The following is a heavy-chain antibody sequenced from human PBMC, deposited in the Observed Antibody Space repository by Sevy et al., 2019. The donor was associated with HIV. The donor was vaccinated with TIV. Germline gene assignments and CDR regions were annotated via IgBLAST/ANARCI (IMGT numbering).Heavy chain of an antibody. CDR2: ISPNGGRT. J-gene: IGHJ4*02. D-gene: IGHD1-7*01. V-gene: IGHV3-64*01. CDR1: GFTFSSHT. Sequence: GGSLRLSCAASGFTFSSHTMLWVRRAPGKGLEYVSAISPNGGRTDSANSVKGRFTISRDNSNDMLYLKMDSLRTEDMAVYYCATVAFRELLPNGLDSWVQGTLVTVSS. CDR3: ATVAFRELLPNGLDS.